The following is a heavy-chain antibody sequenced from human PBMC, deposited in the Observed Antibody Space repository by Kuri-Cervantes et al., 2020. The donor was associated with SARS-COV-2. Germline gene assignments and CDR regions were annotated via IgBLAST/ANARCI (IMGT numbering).Heavy chain of an antibody. V-gene: IGHV2-70*01. CDR1: GGSISSSSYY. CDR3: ARSRDAYNLFDY. D-gene: IGHD5-24*01. CDR2: IDWDDDK. Sequence: TLSLTCTVSGGSISSSSYYWGWIRQPPGKALEWLALIDWDDDKYYSTSLKTRLTISKDTSKNQVVLTMTNMDPVDTATYYCARSRDAYNLFDYWGQGTLVTVSS. J-gene: IGHJ4*02.